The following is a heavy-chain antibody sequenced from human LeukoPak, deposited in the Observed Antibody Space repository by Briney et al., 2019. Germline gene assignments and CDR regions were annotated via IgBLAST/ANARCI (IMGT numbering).Heavy chain of an antibody. Sequence: ASVKVSCKASGYTFTGYYMHWVRQAPGQRLEWMGWIDPNSGGTNYAQKFQGSVTMTRDTSISTAYMELSRLRSDDTAVYYCARDQAPRMITFGGPRRWFDPWGQGTLVTVSS. CDR1: GYTFTGYY. V-gene: IGHV1-2*02. D-gene: IGHD3-16*01. J-gene: IGHJ5*02. CDR2: IDPNSGGT. CDR3: ARDQAPRMITFGGPRRWFDP.